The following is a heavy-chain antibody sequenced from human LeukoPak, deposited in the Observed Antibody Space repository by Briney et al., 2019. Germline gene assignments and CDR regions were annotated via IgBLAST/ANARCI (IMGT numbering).Heavy chain of an antibody. V-gene: IGHV5-51*01. CDR2: IYPGDSDT. Sequence: GASLQISCKGSGSIFASYWIGWVRQLPGKGLEGMGIIYPGDSDTRYSPSFQGQVTISADKSISTAYLQWSSLKASDTAMYYCASAGVSSGYNWFDPWGQGTLVTVSS. CDR3: ASAGVSSGYNWFDP. D-gene: IGHD7-27*01. CDR1: GSIFASYW. J-gene: IGHJ5*02.